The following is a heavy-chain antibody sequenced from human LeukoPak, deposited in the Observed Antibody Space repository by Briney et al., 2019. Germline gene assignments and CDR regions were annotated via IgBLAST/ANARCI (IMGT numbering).Heavy chain of an antibody. V-gene: IGHV1-69*04. CDR1: GGTFSSYA. J-gene: IGHJ5*02. CDR2: IIPIFGIA. D-gene: IGHD5-12*01. Sequence: SVKVSCKASGGTFSSYAISWVRQAPGQGLEWMGRIIPIFGIANYAQKFQGRVTITADKSTSTAYMELSSLRSEDTAVYYCARDANPTRLSWLDPWGQGTLVTVSS. CDR3: ARDANPTRLSWLDP.